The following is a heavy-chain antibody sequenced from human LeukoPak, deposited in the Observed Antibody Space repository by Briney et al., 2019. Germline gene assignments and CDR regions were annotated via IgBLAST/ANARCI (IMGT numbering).Heavy chain of an antibody. V-gene: IGHV4-38-2*02. CDR2: IYHSGST. J-gene: IGHJ4*02. Sequence: SETLSLTCNVCGYSISSGYYWGWIRQPPGKGLQWIGTIYHSGSTYYNPSLKSRVTISVDTSKNQFSLKLSSVTAADTAVYYCARDDEGQQRPWGQGTLVTVSS. D-gene: IGHD5-24*01. CDR1: GYSISSGYY. CDR3: ARDDEGQQRP.